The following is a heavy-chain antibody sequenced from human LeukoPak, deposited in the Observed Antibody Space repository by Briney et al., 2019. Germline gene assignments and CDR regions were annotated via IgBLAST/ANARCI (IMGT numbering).Heavy chain of an antibody. CDR2: IIPIFGTA. J-gene: IGHJ4*02. V-gene: IGHV1-69*06. D-gene: IGHD5-24*01. Sequence: ASVKVSCKASGGTFSSYAISWVRQAPGQGLERMGGIIPIFGTANYAQKFQGRVTITADKSTSTAYMELSSLRSEDTAVYYCARDRRDGYNYYFDYWGQGTLVTVSS. CDR3: ARDRRDGYNYYFDY. CDR1: GGTFSSYA.